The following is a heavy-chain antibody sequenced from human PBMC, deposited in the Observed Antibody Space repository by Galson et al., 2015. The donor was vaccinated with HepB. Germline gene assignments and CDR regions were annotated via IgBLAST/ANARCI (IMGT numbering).Heavy chain of an antibody. J-gene: IGHJ6*02. V-gene: IGHV1-3*01. CDR1: GYTFTSYA. CDR2: INAGNGNT. Sequence: SVKVSCKASGYTFTSYAMHWVRQAPGQRLEWMGWINAGNGNTKYSQKFQGRVTITRDTSASTAYMELSSLRSEDTAVYYCARDMVPDSSGWYLWYDGTDVWGQGTTVTVSS. CDR3: ARDMVPDSSGWYLWYDGTDV. D-gene: IGHD6-19*01.